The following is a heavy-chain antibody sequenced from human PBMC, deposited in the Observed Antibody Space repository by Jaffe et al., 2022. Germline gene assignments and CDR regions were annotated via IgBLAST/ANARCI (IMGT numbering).Heavy chain of an antibody. CDR1: GGSVSSGSYY. D-gene: IGHD4-17*01. CDR3: ARDRGDYVY. V-gene: IGHV4-61*01. Sequence: QVQLQESGPGLVKPSETLSLTCTVSGGSVSSGSYYWSWIRQPPGKGLEWIGYIYYSGSTNYNPSLKSRVTISVDTSKNQFSLKLSSVTAADTAVYYCARDRGDYVYWGQGTLVTVSS. J-gene: IGHJ4*02. CDR2: IYYSGST.